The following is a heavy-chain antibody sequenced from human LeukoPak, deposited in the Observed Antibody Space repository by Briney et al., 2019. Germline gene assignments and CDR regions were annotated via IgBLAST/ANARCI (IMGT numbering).Heavy chain of an antibody. CDR1: GGSISTNY. CDR3: ATMGATLYYYYYMDV. V-gene: IGHV4-4*07. Sequence: SETLSLTCTVSGGSISTNYWSWVRQPAGKGLEWIGRIFASGSTNYNPSLKSRVTMSVDTSKNQFSLKLSSVTAADTAVYYCATMGATLYYYYYMDVWGKGTTVTVSS. CDR2: IFASGST. D-gene: IGHD1-26*01. J-gene: IGHJ6*03.